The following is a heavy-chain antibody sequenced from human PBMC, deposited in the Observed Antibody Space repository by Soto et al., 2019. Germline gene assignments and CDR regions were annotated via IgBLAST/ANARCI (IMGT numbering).Heavy chain of an antibody. J-gene: IGHJ5*02. CDR1: GGTFSSYT. CDR3: ARDPLLAMIVPQGYWFDP. CDR2: IIPILGIA. V-gene: IGHV1-69*04. Sequence: ASVKVSCKASGGTFSSYTISWVRQAPGQGLEWMGRIIPILGIANYAQKFQGRVTITADKSTSTAYMELSSLRSEDTAVYYCARDPLLAMIVPQGYWFDPWGQGTLVTVSS. D-gene: IGHD3-22*01.